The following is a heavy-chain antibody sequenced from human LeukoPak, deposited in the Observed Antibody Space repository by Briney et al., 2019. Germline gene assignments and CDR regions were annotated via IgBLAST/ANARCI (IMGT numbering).Heavy chain of an antibody. CDR3: ARGSRYYYDSSGLGAFDI. J-gene: IGHJ3*02. CDR1: GDSISSYY. V-gene: IGHV4-59*01. Sequence: SETLSLTCTVSGDSISSYYWRWIRQPPRKGLEWIGYIYYSGSTNYNPSLKSRVTISVDTSKNQFSVKLSSVTAADTAVYYGARGSRYYYDSSGLGAFDIWGQGTMVTVSS. D-gene: IGHD3-22*01. CDR2: IYYSGST.